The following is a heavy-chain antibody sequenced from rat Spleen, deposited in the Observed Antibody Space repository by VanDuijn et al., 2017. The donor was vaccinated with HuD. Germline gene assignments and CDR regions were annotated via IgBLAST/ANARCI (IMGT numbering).Heavy chain of an antibody. J-gene: IGHJ3*01. D-gene: IGHD1-11*01. V-gene: IGHV5-7*01. CDR3: ARPNYGYPFAY. CDR1: GFTFTDYN. CDR2: ITYDGSGT. Sequence: EVQLVESGEGLVQPGRSLKLSCAASGFTFTDYNMAWVRQAPKKGLEWVATITYDGSGTYYRDSVKGRFTISRDNAKSTLFLQMDSLRSEDTATYYCARPNYGYPFAYWGQGTLVTVSS.